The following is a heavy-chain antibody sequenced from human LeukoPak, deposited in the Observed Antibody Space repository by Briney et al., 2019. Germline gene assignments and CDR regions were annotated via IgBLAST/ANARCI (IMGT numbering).Heavy chain of an antibody. V-gene: IGHV4-59*01. CDR1: GGSISSYY. CDR3: ARIEYSSSSGAFDI. J-gene: IGHJ3*02. CDR2: IYYSGST. Sequence: PSETLSLTCTVSGGSISSYYWSWIRQPPGKGLEWIGYIYYSGSTNYNPSLKSRVTISVDTSKNQFSLKLNSVTAADTAVYYCARIEYSSSSGAFDIWGQGTMVTVSS. D-gene: IGHD6-6*01.